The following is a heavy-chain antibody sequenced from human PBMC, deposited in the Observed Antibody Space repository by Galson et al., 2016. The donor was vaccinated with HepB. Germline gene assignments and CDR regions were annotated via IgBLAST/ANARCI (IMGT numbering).Heavy chain of an antibody. CDR2: IYSGGNT. CDR3: ARNPGASTWG. CDR1: GFTVGNNY. Sequence: SLRLSCAASGFTVGNNYMSWVRQAPGKGLEWVSLIYSGGNTLYADSVKGRFSISRDNSKNPLYLQMNSLSAEDTAAYYCARNPGASTWGWGQGTLVTVAS. J-gene: IGHJ4*02. V-gene: IGHV3-66*01. D-gene: IGHD6-13*01.